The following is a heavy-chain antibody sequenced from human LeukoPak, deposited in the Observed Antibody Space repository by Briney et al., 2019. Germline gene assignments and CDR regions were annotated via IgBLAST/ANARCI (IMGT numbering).Heavy chain of an antibody. V-gene: IGHV1-69*01. CDR1: GGTFSSYA. D-gene: IGHD3-10*01. CDR3: ASEREGYGSGSYYHYYYYYMDV. J-gene: IGHJ6*03. Sequence: SVKVSCKASGGTFSSYAISWVRQAPGQGLEWMGGIIPIFGTANYAQKFQGRVAITADESTSTAYMELSSLRSEDTAVYYCASEREGYGSGSYYHYYYYYMDVWGKGTTVTISS. CDR2: IIPIFGTA.